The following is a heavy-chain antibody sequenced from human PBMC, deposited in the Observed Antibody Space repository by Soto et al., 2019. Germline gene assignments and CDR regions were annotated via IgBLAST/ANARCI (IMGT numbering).Heavy chain of an antibody. V-gene: IGHV4-30-2*01. CDR3: ARGGGITMVRGVIITNFFLDY. D-gene: IGHD3-10*01. CDR1: GGSISSGGYS. Sequence: QLQLQESGSGLVKPSQTLSLTCAVSGGSISSGGYSWSWIRQPPGKGLEWIGYIYHSGSTYYNPSLKSRVTISVDRSKNQFSPKLSSVTAADTAVYYCARGGGITMVRGVIITNFFLDYWGQGTLVTVSS. CDR2: IYHSGST. J-gene: IGHJ4*02.